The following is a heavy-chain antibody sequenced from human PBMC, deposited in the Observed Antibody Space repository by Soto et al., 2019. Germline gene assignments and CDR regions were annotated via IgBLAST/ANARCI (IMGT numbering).Heavy chain of an antibody. D-gene: IGHD7-27*01. Sequence: SETLSLTCTVSGGSISSYYWSWIRQPPGKGLEWIGNIYYSGSTNYNPSLKSRVTISVDTSKNQFSLKLSSVTAADTAVYYCAREGTGEGFDYWGQGTLVTVSS. CDR3: AREGTGEGFDY. CDR1: GGSISSYY. J-gene: IGHJ4*02. CDR2: IYYSGST. V-gene: IGHV4-59*01.